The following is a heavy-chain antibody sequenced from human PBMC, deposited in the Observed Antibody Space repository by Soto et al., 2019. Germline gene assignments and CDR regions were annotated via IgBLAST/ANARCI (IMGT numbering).Heavy chain of an antibody. CDR1: GFILDRYT. D-gene: IGHD3-9*01. J-gene: IGHJ4*02. CDR3: ARDRETDGIWTFDS. V-gene: IGHV3-23*01. CDR2: SYSTGGT. Sequence: PGGSLRLSCATSGFILDRYTMGWVRQAPGKGLEWVAESYSTGGTEYADSVKGRFTIFRDKSKSTLFLQMNNLGVGDTALYYCARDRETDGIWTFDSWGQGTLVTVSS.